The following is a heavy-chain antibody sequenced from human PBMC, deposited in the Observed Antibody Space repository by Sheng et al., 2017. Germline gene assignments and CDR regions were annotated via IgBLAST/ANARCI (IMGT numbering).Heavy chain of an antibody. V-gene: IGHV3-23*04. D-gene: IGHD2-2*01. J-gene: IGHJ6*02. CDR1: GFTFSSYA. CDR2: ISGSGGST. Sequence: EVQLVESGGGLVQPGGSLRLSCAASGFTFSSYAMSWVRQAPGKGLEWVSAISGSGGSTYYADSVKGRFTISRDNSKNTLYLQMNSLRAEDTAVYYCAKQGRRGSTSSYVMDVWGQGTTVTVSS. CDR3: AKQGRRGSTSSYVMDV.